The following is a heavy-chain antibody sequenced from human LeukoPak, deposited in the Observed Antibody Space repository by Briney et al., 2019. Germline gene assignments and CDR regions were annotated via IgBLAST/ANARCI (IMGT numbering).Heavy chain of an antibody. D-gene: IGHD3-10*01. J-gene: IGHJ4*02. CDR3: ARDLGLYGSGSYGY. Sequence: SETLSLTCTVSGGSISSYYWSWIRQPPGKGLEWIGYIYYSGSTNYNPSLKSRVTISVDTSKNQFSLKLSSVTAEDTAVYYCARDLGLYGSGSYGYWGQGTLVTVSS. CDR2: IYYSGST. CDR1: GGSISSYY. V-gene: IGHV4-59*01.